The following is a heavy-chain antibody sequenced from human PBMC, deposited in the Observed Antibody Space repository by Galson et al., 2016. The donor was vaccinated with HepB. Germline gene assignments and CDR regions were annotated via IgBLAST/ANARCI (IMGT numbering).Heavy chain of an antibody. J-gene: IGHJ3*01. Sequence: SLRLSCAASGFSFSNYYMSWIRQAPGEALQRISYTSSSSRTIYYADSVKGRFTISRDNANNSLFLQMNSLGAEDTALYYCVRDRAYDYGGPRPPADAFDLWGPGAMVIVSS. V-gene: IGHV3-11*01. CDR3: VRDRAYDYGGPRPPADAFDL. D-gene: IGHD4-23*01. CDR1: GFSFSNYY. CDR2: TSSSSRTI.